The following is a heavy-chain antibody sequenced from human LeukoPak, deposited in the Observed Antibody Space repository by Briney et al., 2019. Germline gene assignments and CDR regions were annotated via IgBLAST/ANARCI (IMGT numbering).Heavy chain of an antibody. V-gene: IGHV1-2*02. D-gene: IGHD5/OR15-5a*01. J-gene: IGHJ6*03. CDR2: INPNSGGT. CDR1: GYTFTGYF. Sequence: GASVRVSCKASGYTFTGYFMNWVRQAPGQGLEWMGWINPNSGGTNYAQKFQGGVTMTRDTSISTAYMELSKLRSDDTAVYYCARGGTPVFYYYMDVWGEGTTVTVSS. CDR3: ARGGTPVFYYYMDV.